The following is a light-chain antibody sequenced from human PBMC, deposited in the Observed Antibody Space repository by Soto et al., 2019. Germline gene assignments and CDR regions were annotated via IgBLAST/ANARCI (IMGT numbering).Light chain of an antibody. Sequence: DIQMTQSPSSVSASIGDTVTITCRASQDISVYLNWYQQKPGEVPKLLIYAASTLHSGVPSRFTGSGSETDFTLTIRSLQPEDFATYYCQHGYVAPYSFG. J-gene: IGKJ2*03. CDR2: AAS. CDR3: QHGYVAPYS. CDR1: QDISVY. V-gene: IGKV1-39*01.